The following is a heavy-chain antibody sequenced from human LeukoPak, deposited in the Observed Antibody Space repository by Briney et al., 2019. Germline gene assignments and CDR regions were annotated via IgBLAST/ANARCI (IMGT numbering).Heavy chain of an antibody. CDR3: ARDLGQYYDTSDNWFDP. CDR1: GFTFSSYA. V-gene: IGHV3-23*01. J-gene: IGHJ5*02. Sequence: GGSLRLSCTASGFTFSSYAMSWVRQAPGKGLEWVSAISGSGGSTYYADSVKGRFTISRDNSKNTLYLQMNSLRAEDTAVYYCARDLGQYYDTSDNWFDPWGQGTLVTVSS. CDR2: ISGSGGST. D-gene: IGHD3-22*01.